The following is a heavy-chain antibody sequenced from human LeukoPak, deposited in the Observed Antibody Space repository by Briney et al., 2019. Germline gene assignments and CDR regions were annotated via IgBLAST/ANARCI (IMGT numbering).Heavy chain of an antibody. CDR3: ARDGSSSWYDPLSYVGY. J-gene: IGHJ4*02. V-gene: IGHV4-39*07. CDR2: IYYSGST. CDR1: GGSISSSSYY. D-gene: IGHD6-13*01. Sequence: SETLSLTCTVSGGSISSSSYYWGWIRQPPGKGLEWIGSIYYSGSTYYNPSLKSRVTISVDTSKNQFSLKLSSVTAADTAVYYCARDGSSSWYDPLSYVGYWGQGTLVTVSS.